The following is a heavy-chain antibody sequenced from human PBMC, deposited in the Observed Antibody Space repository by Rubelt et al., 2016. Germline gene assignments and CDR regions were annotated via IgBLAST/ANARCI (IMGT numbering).Heavy chain of an antibody. V-gene: IGHV3-7*01. Sequence: EVQLVESGGGLVQPGGSLRLSCVASGLSFSSYWISWVRQAPGKGLEWVASIKQDGSEKYYVDSVKGRFTISGDNAKNSLYLQMSSLRAEDTAVYYCSRDVAAGLDYWGQGTLVTVSS. CDR3: SRDVAAGLDY. CDR1: GLSFSSYW. CDR2: IKQDGSEK. J-gene: IGHJ4*02.